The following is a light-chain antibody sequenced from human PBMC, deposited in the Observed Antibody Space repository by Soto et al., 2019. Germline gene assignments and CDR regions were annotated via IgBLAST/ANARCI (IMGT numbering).Light chain of an antibody. Sequence: IVLTKAQATLYLSPGERATLSCRASQSVSSYLALYQQKPGHAPRLLIYDASNRATGIPARFSGSGSGTDFTLTISSLEPEDFAVYYCQQRSNWPITFGQGTRLEIK. V-gene: IGKV3-11*01. J-gene: IGKJ5*01. CDR2: DAS. CDR3: QQRSNWPIT. CDR1: QSVSSY.